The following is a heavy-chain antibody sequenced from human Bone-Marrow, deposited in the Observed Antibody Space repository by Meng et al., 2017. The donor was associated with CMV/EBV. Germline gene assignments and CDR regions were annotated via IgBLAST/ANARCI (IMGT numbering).Heavy chain of an antibody. J-gene: IGHJ4*02. V-gene: IGHV3-21*04. Sequence: GESLKISCAASRFTFSSYTMNWVRQAPGKGLEWVSSISTSSSYIYYADSVKGRFTISRDNAKNSLYLHMSSLRAEDTALYYCAREGDSSFFDYWGQGTLVTVSS. CDR2: ISTSSSYI. D-gene: IGHD6-6*01. CDR3: AREGDSSFFDY. CDR1: RFTFSSYT.